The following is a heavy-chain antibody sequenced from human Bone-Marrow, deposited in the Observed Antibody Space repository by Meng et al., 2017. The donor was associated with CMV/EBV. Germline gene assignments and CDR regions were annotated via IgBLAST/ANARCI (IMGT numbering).Heavy chain of an antibody. J-gene: IGHJ4*02. D-gene: IGHD1-7*01. CDR1: GFTVSGNY. Sequence: SGFTVSGNYVTWVRQAPGKGLEWVSGISGSGGSTYSADSVKGRFTISRDNSKNTLDLQMNSLRAEDTAVYYCAKARWMELRGGGFDYWGQGTLVTVSS. CDR3: AKARWMELRGGGFDY. CDR2: ISGSGGST. V-gene: IGHV3-23*01.